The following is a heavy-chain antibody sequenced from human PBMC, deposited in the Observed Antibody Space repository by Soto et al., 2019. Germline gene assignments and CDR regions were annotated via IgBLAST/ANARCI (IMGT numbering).Heavy chain of an antibody. CDR2: IYWDDDK. D-gene: IGHD2-15*01. CDR1: GFSLSTSGVG. J-gene: IGHJ4*02. Sequence: QITLKESGPTLVKPTQTLTLTCTFSGFSLSTSGVGVGWIRQPPGKALEWLALIYWDDDKRYSPSLKSRLTLFKETSKNQVVLTMTNMDPLDTTTYLSALEGVVVAATHDYWGQGTVFTVYS. CDR3: ALEGVVVAATHDY. V-gene: IGHV2-5*02.